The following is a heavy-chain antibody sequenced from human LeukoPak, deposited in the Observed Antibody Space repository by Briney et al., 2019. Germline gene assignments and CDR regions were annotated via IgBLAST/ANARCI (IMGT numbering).Heavy chain of an antibody. Sequence: GRSLRLSCAASGFTFDDYALHWVRQAPGKGLEWVAVISYDGSNKYYADSVKGRFTISRDNSKNTLYLQMNSLRAEDTAVYYCAKEGYCTNGVCASFDYWGQGTLVTVSS. CDR1: GFTFDDYA. CDR2: ISYDGSNK. V-gene: IGHV3-30*18. J-gene: IGHJ4*02. CDR3: AKEGYCTNGVCASFDY. D-gene: IGHD2-8*01.